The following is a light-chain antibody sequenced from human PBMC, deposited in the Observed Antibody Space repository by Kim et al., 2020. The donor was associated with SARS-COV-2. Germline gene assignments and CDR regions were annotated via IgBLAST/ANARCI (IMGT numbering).Light chain of an antibody. V-gene: IGLV1-47*01. CDR2: NNN. Sequence: ELTQPPSASGTPGQRVTISCSGSSSDIGTYYVYWYQQVPGRAPKQLIFNNNRRPSGVPDRFSGSKSDTAASLAISGLRSEDEADYYCAAWDDGLGGVVFGGGTQLTVL. CDR1: SSDIGTYY. CDR3: AAWDDGLGGVV. J-gene: IGLJ3*02.